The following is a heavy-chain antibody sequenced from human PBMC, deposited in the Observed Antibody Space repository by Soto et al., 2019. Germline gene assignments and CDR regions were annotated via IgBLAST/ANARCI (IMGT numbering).Heavy chain of an antibody. V-gene: IGHV4-30-4*01. CDR2: TYKSATT. D-gene: IGHD7-27*01. Sequence: SETLSLTCSVSGDSISTVDYFWAWIRQPPGQALEYIGYTYKSATTYYNPSFESRVAISLDTSKSQFSLNVTSVTAADTAVYFCARGRYCLTGRCFPNWFDSWGQGTLVTVS. CDR3: ARGRYCLTGRCFPNWFDS. CDR1: GDSISTVDYF. J-gene: IGHJ5*01.